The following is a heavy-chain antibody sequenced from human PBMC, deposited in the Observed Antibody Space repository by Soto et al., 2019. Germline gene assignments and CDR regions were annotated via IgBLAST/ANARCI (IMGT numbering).Heavy chain of an antibody. CDR2: IKRKTDGGTT. V-gene: IGHV3-15*01. Sequence: EVQLVESGGGLVKPGGSLRLSFAASGFTFSNAWMSGARQAQGKGREWVGRIKRKTDGGTTDYAAPVKGRFTISRDDSKNTLYLQMNSLKTEDTAVYYCTTDSLVLRFLEWAFDPWGQGTLVTVSS. D-gene: IGHD3-3*01. CDR3: TTDSLVLRFLEWAFDP. CDR1: GFTFSNAW. J-gene: IGHJ5*02.